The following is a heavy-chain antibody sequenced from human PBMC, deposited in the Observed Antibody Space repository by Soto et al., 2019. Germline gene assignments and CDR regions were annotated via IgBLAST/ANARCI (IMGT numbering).Heavy chain of an antibody. J-gene: IGHJ4*02. Sequence: ASVKVSCKASGYTFTSYYMHWVRQAPGQGLEWMGIINPSGGSTSYAQKFQGRVTMTRDTPTSTVYMELSSLRSEDTAVYYCARAITVFGVVIEYYFDYWGQGTLVTVSS. CDR1: GYTFTSYY. CDR2: INPSGGST. V-gene: IGHV1-46*01. CDR3: ARAITVFGVVIEYYFDY. D-gene: IGHD3-3*01.